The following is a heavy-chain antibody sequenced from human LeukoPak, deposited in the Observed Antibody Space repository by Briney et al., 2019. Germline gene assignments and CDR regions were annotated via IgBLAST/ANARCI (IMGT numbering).Heavy chain of an antibody. CDR2: IYYSGST. J-gene: IGHJ4*02. CDR3: ARAPRYNWNQDGFDY. CDR1: GGSISSGGYY. V-gene: IGHV4-31*03. D-gene: IGHD1-1*01. Sequence: SSETLSLTCTVSGGSISSGGYYWSWIRQHPGKGLEWIGYIYYSGSTYYNPSLKSRVTISVDTSKNQFSLKLSSVTAADTAVYYCARAPRYNWNQDGFDYWGQGTLVTVSS.